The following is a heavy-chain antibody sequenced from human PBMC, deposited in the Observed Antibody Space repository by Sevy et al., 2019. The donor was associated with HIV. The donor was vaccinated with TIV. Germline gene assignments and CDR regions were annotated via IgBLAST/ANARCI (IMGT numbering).Heavy chain of an antibody. Sequence: GGSLRLSCAASGFTFNTYAMHWVRQAPGQGLEWVALMWPDGSNEYYADSVKGRFTISRDNSKNTLYLQMYSLRDEDTAVYYYASDTKWDRSCDSWGQGTLVTVSS. CDR1: GFTFNTYA. V-gene: IGHV3-33*01. J-gene: IGHJ4*02. CDR2: MWPDGSNE. D-gene: IGHD1-26*01. CDR3: ASDTKWDRSCDS.